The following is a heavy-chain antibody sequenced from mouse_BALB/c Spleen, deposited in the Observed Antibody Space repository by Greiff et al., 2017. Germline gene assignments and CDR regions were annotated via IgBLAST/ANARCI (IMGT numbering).Heavy chain of an antibody. CDR1: GYTFSSYW. D-gene: IGHD2-1*01. Sequence: VQLLESGAELMKPGASVKISCTATGYTFSSYWIKWVKQRPGQGLEWIGEILPGGGSTNYNEKFKGKATFTADTSSNTAYMQLSSLTSEDSAVYCCARFGNPAWFAYWGQGTLVTVSA. CDR3: ARFGNPAWFAY. CDR2: ILPGGGST. J-gene: IGHJ3*01. V-gene: IGHV1-9*01.